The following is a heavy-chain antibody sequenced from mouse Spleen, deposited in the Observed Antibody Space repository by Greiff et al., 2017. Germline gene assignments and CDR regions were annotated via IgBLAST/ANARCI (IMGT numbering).Heavy chain of an antibody. Sequence: QVQLQQPGAELVRPGSSVKLSCKASGYTFTSYWMHWVKQRPIQGLEWIGNIDPSDSETHYNQKFKDKATLTVDKSSSTAYMQLSSLTSEDSAVYYCAREDGNHGVAYWGQGTLVTVSA. CDR3: AREDGNHGVAY. D-gene: IGHD2-1*01. CDR2: IDPSDSET. CDR1: GYTFTSYW. V-gene: IGHV1-52*01. J-gene: IGHJ3*01.